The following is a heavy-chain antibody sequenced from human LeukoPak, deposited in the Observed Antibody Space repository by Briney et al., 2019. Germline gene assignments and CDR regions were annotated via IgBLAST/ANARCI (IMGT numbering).Heavy chain of an antibody. CDR3: ASPLGYCSSTSCPGGMDV. CDR1: GYTFTSYG. J-gene: IGHJ6*02. CDR2: ISAYNGNT. D-gene: IGHD2-2*01. V-gene: IGHV1-18*01. Sequence: GASVKVSCKASGYTFTSYGISWVRQAPGQGLEWMGWISAYNGNTNYAQKLQGRVTMTTDTSTSTAYMELRSLRSDDTAVYYCASPLGYCSSTSCPGGMDVWGQGTTVTVSS.